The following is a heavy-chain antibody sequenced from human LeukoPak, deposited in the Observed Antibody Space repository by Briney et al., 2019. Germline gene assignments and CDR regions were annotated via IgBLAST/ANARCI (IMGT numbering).Heavy chain of an antibody. V-gene: IGHV1-69*05. Sequence: GSSVKVSCKASGGTFSSYAISWVRQAPGQGLEWMGGIIPIFGTANYAQKFQGRVTITTDESTSTAYMELSSLRSEDTAVYYCASGVRNEYYFDYWGQGTLVTVSS. CDR1: GGTFSSYA. D-gene: IGHD6-6*01. CDR3: ASGVRNEYYFDY. J-gene: IGHJ4*02. CDR2: IIPIFGTA.